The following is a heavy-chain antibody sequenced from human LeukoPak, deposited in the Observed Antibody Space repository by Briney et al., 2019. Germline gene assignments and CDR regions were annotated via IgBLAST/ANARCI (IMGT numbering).Heavy chain of an antibody. CDR2: ISSSSSYI. D-gene: IGHD3-22*01. CDR3: ARTYYYDSSGYSGY. CDR1: GFTFSSYS. V-gene: IGHV3-21*01. J-gene: IGHJ4*02. Sequence: PGGSLRLSCAGSGFTFSSYSMNWVRQAPGKGLEWVASISSSSSYIYYADSVKGRFTISRDNGKYSLYLQMNSLRAEDTAMYYCARTYYYDSSGYSGYWGQGTLVTVSS.